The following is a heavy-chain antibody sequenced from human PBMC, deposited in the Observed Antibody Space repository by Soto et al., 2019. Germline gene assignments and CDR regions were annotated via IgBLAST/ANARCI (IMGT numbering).Heavy chain of an antibody. CDR3: AREREYYYDSSGYYYESSGMDV. Sequence: GGSLRLSCAASGFTFSSYSMNWVRQAPGKGLEWVSYISSSSSTIYYADSVKGRFTISRDNAKNSLYLQMNSLRDEDTAVYYCAREREYYYDSSGYYYESSGMDVWGQGTTVTVSS. V-gene: IGHV3-48*02. CDR1: GFTFSSYS. CDR2: ISSSSSTI. J-gene: IGHJ6*02. D-gene: IGHD3-22*01.